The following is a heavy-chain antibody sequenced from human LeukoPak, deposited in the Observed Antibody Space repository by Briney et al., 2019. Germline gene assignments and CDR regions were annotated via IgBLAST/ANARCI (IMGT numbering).Heavy chain of an antibody. CDR1: GGSISRSNSY. D-gene: IGHD6-13*01. V-gene: IGHV4-39*07. CDR3: ARYSRLYYYGMDV. J-gene: IGHJ6*02. CDR2: VHYSGST. Sequence: TSETLSLTCTVSGGSISRSNSYWDWIRQPPGKGLEWIGTVHYSGSTYYKRSLKSRVTISVDTSKNQFSLKLSSVTAADTAVYYCARYSRLYYYGMDVWGQGTTVTVSS.